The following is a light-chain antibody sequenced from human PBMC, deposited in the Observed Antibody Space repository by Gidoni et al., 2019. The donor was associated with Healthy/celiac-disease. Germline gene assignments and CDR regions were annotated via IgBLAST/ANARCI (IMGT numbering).Light chain of an antibody. V-gene: IGKV3-20*01. J-gene: IGKJ4*01. CDR2: GAY. CDR3: QQYGSSPLT. CDR1: QSVSSSY. Sequence: DIVFTQSPGTLSLSPGESATLSCRASQSVSSSYLAWYQQKPGQAPRLLIYGAYSRATGSPDRFSGSGSGTDFTLTISRLEHEDGAVYYCQQYGSSPLTFXGXTKVEIK.